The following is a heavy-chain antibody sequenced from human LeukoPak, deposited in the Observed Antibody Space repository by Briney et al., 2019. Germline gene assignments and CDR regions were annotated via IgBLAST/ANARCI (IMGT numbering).Heavy chain of an antibody. CDR2: IYTSGSA. V-gene: IGHV4-4*07. CDR1: GGSISSYY. J-gene: IGHJ5*02. CDR3: ARGGDYANWFDP. Sequence: SETLSLTCTVSGGSISSYYWSWIRQPAGKGLEWIGYIYTSGSATYNPSLKSRVTMSVDTSKNQFSLKLSSVTAADTAVYYCARGGDYANWFDPWGQGTLVTVSS. D-gene: IGHD4-17*01.